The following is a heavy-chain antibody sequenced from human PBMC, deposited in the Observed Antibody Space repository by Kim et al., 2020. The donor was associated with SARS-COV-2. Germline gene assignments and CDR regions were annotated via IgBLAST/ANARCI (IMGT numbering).Heavy chain of an antibody. CDR3: AKDHYPQGYSGYLGDY. D-gene: IGHD5-12*01. CDR2: ISWNSGSI. J-gene: IGHJ4*02. V-gene: IGHV3-9*01. Sequence: GGSLRLSCAASGFTFGDYAMHWVRQAPGKGLEWVSGISWNSGSIGYADSVKGRFTISRDNAKNSLYLQMNSLRAEDTALYYCAKDHYPQGYSGYLGDYWGQGTLVTVSS. CDR1: GFTFGDYA.